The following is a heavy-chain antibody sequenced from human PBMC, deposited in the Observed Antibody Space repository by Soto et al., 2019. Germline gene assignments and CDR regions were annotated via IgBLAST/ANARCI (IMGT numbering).Heavy chain of an antibody. D-gene: IGHD3-22*01. Sequence: SETLSLTCAVYGGSFSGYYWSWIRQPPGKGLEWIGEVNHSGSTNYNPSLKSRVTISVDTSKNQFSLKLSSVTAADTAVYYCARGPITTNPRFDPWGQGTLVTVSS. J-gene: IGHJ5*02. CDR3: ARGPITTNPRFDP. V-gene: IGHV4-34*01. CDR2: VNHSGST. CDR1: GGSFSGYY.